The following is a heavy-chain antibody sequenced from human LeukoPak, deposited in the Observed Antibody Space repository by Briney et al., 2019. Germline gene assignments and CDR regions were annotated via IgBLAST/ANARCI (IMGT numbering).Heavy chain of an antibody. D-gene: IGHD1-1*01. J-gene: IGHJ4*02. CDR3: VRDWNGDYFDY. CDR2: IHTSGNT. CDR1: GDSVSSGTYY. V-gene: IGHV4-61*02. Sequence: SETLSLTCIVSGDSVSSGTYYWTWLRQTAGKGLEWIGRIHTSGNTNYSPSLKSRVTISRDTSKNQFSLRLTSVTAADTAVYYCVRDWNGDYFDYWGQGTLVTVSS.